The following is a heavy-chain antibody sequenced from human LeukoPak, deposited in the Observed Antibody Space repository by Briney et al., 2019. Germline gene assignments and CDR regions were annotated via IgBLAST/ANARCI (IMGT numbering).Heavy chain of an antibody. J-gene: IGHJ4*02. D-gene: IGHD6-6*01. CDR2: IYSGGDT. V-gene: IGHV3-53*01. CDR3: ARGGAARSAGH. CDR1: GFTVSSNY. Sequence: GGSLRLSCAASGFTVSSNYVSWVRQAPGKGLEWGSVIYSGGDTYYADSLKGRFTLSRDNSKNLLSLQMTSLSAEDTAVYYCARGGAARSAGHWGQGTLVTVSS.